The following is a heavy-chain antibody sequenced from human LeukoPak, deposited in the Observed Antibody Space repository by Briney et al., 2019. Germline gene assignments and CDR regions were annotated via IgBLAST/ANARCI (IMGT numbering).Heavy chain of an antibody. Sequence: PGGSLRLSCAASGFTFSSYGMHWVRQAPGKGLEWVAVIWYDGTNKFYADSVKGRFTISRDTSRNTLYLQMNNLGAEDTALYYCARGRTGDAYNRLTYYFDYWGQGTLVTVSS. CDR2: IWYDGTNK. V-gene: IGHV3-33*01. CDR3: ARGRTGDAYNRLTYYFDY. J-gene: IGHJ4*02. D-gene: IGHD5-24*01. CDR1: GFTFSSYG.